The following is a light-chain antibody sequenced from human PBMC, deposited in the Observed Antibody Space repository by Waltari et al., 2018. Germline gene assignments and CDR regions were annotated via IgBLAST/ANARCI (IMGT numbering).Light chain of an antibody. Sequence: DIQMTQSPSSLSASVGDRVTITCRASENVNNYLNWYQQKPGKAPNLLIYKASTLQSGVPSRFSGSGSGTDYTFIISSLQSEDVATYYCQHNYGTPFTFGPGTKLDIK. V-gene: IGKV1-39*01. CDR3: QHNYGTPFT. CDR1: ENVNNY. CDR2: KAS. J-gene: IGKJ3*01.